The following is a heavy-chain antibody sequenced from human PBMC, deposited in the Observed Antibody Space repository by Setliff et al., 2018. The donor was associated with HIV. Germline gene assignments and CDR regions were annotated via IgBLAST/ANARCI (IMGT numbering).Heavy chain of an antibody. J-gene: IGHJ4*02. CDR1: GDSISDTSYY. CDR3: ARLGDSGYDFRGYFDY. Sequence: PSETLSLTCSLSGDSISDTSYYWGWIRQPPGKGLEWLANVYYSGGTYYNPSLNSRVTISVDTSRNQFSLKLTSVTAADTALYFCARLGDSGYDFRGYFDYWGQGKLVTVSS. CDR2: VYYSGGT. D-gene: IGHD5-12*01. V-gene: IGHV4-39*01.